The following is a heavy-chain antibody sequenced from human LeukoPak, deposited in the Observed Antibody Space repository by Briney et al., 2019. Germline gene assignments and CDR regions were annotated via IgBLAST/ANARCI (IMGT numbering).Heavy chain of an antibody. D-gene: IGHD2-15*01. CDR1: GGSISSSSYY. V-gene: IGHV4-39*01. CDR3: ARYSGTFYYYYYMDV. Sequence: PSETLSLTCTVSGGSISSSSYYWGWIRQPPGKGLEWIVSIYYSGSTYYNPSLKSRVTISVDTSKNQFSLKLSSVTAADTAVYYCARYSGTFYYYYYMDVWGKGTTVTISS. CDR2: IYYSGST. J-gene: IGHJ6*03.